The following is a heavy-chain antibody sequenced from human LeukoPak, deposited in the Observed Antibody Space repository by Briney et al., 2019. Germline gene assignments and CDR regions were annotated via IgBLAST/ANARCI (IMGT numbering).Heavy chain of an antibody. CDR3: ARLPYSTSALDS. D-gene: IGHD5-18*01. CDR1: GYSFPTYW. J-gene: IGHJ4*02. CDR2: IYPDDSDT. V-gene: IGHV5-51*01. Sequence: GESLKISCKGSGYSFPTYWIGWVRQMPGKGLEWMGIIYPDDSDTRYSPSFQGQVSISADKSISTAYLQWDSLKASDTGVYYCARLPYSTSALDSWGQGTLVTVSS.